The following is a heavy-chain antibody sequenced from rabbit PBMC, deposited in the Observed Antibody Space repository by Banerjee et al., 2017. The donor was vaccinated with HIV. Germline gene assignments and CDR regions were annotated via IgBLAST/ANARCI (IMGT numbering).Heavy chain of an antibody. CDR2: IDPVFGST. CDR3: ARGIVVSGVDL. CDR1: GFDFSSYG. V-gene: IGHV1S47*01. Sequence: QEQLVESGGGLVQPGGSLKLSCKASGFDFSSYGVSWVRQAPGKGLEWIGYIDPVFGSTYYASWVNGRFTISSHNAQNTLYLQLNSLTAADTATYFCARGIVVSGVDLWGQGTLVTVS. D-gene: IGHD4-1*01. J-gene: IGHJ4*01.